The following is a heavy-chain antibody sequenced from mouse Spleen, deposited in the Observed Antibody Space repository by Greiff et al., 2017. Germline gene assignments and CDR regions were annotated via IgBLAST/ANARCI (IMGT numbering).Heavy chain of an antibody. CDR2: IYPSDSET. CDR1: GYTFTSYW. J-gene: IGHJ2*01. Sequence: QVQLQQSGAELVRPGSSVKLSCKASGYTFTSYWMDWVKQRPGQGLEWIGNIYPSDSETHYNQKFKDKATLTVDKSSSTAYMQLSSLTSEDSAVYYCAREVTGTGDYWGQGTTLTVSS. CDR3: AREVTGTGDY. D-gene: IGHD4-1*01. V-gene: IGHV1-61*01.